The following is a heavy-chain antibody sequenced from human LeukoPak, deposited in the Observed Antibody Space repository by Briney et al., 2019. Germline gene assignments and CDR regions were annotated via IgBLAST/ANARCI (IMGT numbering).Heavy chain of an antibody. CDR1: GGSFSGYY. CDR3: ARDLASGSYGNFDY. V-gene: IGHV4-34*01. Sequence: TSETLSLTCAVYGGSFSGYYWSWIRQPPGKGLEWIGEINHSGSTYYNPSLKSRVTISVDTSKNQFSLKLSSVTAADTAVYYCARDLASGSYGNFDYWGQGTLVTVSS. D-gene: IGHD1-26*01. CDR2: INHSGST. J-gene: IGHJ4*02.